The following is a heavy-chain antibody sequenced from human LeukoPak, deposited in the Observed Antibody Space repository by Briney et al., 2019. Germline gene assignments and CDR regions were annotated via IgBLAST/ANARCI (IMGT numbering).Heavy chain of an antibody. V-gene: IGHV4-39*01. CDR1: GGSISSSSYY. CDR2: IYYSGST. J-gene: IGHJ4*02. D-gene: IGHD6-19*01. Sequence: SETLSLTCTVSGGSISSSSYYWGWIRQPPGKGLEWIGSIYYSGSTYYNPSLKSRVTISVDTSKNQFSLKLSSVTAADTAVYYCARPSIAVAGTWAGYFGYWGQGTLVTVSS. CDR3: ARPSIAVAGTWAGYFGY.